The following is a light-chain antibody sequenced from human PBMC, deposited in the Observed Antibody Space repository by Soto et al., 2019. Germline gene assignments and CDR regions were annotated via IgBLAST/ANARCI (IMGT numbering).Light chain of an antibody. CDR3: SSYAGSNNWV. Sequence: QSALTQPPSASGSPGQSVTISCTGTSSDVGGYKYVSWYQQHPGKAPKLMIYEVSKRPSGVPDRFSGSKSGNTASLTVSGLQAEDDADYYCSSYAGSNNWVFGGGTQLTVL. V-gene: IGLV2-8*01. J-gene: IGLJ3*02. CDR1: SSDVGGYKY. CDR2: EVS.